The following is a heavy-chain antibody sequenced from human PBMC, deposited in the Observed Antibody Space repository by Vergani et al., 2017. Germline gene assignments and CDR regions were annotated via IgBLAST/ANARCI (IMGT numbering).Heavy chain of an antibody. D-gene: IGHD2-15*01. Sequence: QVQLVQSGAEVKKPGSSVKVSCKASGGTFSTYAISWVRQAPGQGLEWMGRLIPIFGTTNYAQNFQGRVTITADESTSTAYMELSSLRSEDTAVYYCARDRRYCSGGSCYLDYWGGGTLITVSS. CDR1: GGTFSTYA. J-gene: IGHJ4*02. CDR2: LIPIFGTT. CDR3: ARDRRYCSGGSCYLDY. V-gene: IGHV1-69*13.